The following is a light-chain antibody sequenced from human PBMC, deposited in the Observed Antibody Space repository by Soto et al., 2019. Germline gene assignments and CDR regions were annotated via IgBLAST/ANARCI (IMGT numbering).Light chain of an antibody. V-gene: IGKV2-28*01. CDR1: QSLLHSDGYNY. J-gene: IGKJ4*01. Sequence: DIVMTPSPLSLPVTPGEPASISCRSSQSLLHSDGYNYLDCFLQSPGKSSPLLIYWGSSRASGVSDRFSGSGSGTDFTLKISIVESADVGVYYCMQALLTPLTFGGGTKVDI. CDR2: WGS. CDR3: MQALLTPLT.